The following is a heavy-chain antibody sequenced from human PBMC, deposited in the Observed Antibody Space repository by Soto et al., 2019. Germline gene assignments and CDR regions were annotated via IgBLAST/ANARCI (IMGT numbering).Heavy chain of an antibody. CDR2: ISSSSSYI. Sequence: PGGSLRLSCAASGFTFGSYSMNWVRQAPGKGLEWVSSISSSSSYIYYADSVKGRFTISRDNAKNSLYLQMNSLRAEDTAVYYCARDLSYYDSSGYGYFDYWGQGTLVTVSS. D-gene: IGHD3-22*01. CDR3: ARDLSYYDSSGYGYFDY. CDR1: GFTFGSYS. J-gene: IGHJ4*02. V-gene: IGHV3-21*01.